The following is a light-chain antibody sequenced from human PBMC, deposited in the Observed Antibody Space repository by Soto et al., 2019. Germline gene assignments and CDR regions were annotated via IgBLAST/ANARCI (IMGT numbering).Light chain of an antibody. CDR3: QQYGSSAPIT. V-gene: IGKV3-20*01. CDR2: GVS. Sequence: EIVMTQSPATLSVSPGESATLSCRASQSISSNKLAWYQQKPGQAPRLLMYGVSNWATGIPARFSGSGSGTEFTLTISRLEPEDFALYFCQQYGSSAPITFGQGTRLE. J-gene: IGKJ5*01. CDR1: QSISSNK.